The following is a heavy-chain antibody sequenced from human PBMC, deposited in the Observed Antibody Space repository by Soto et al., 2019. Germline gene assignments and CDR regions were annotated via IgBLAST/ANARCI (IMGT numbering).Heavy chain of an antibody. CDR3: AKQWGSGGGAFDI. V-gene: IGHV3-30*18. Sequence: QVQLVESGGGVVQPGRPLRLSCAGSGFTFSVYGMHWVRQAPGKGLEWVAVISYDGSNKYSGDSVKGRSSFSNDNSENTLYMQMNSLRAEDTAVYYCAKQWGSGGGAFDIWGQGTMVTVSS. J-gene: IGHJ3*02. CDR1: GFTFSVYG. D-gene: IGHD3-16*01. CDR2: ISYDGSNK.